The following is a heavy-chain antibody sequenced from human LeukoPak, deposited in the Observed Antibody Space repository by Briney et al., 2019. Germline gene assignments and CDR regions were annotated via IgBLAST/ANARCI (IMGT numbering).Heavy chain of an antibody. CDR3: ARARTNIAAAGTLYYFDY. J-gene: IGHJ4*02. D-gene: IGHD6-13*01. CDR2: ISSSSSTI. Sequence: GGSLTLSCAASGFTFSSYSMNWLRQAPGKGLEWVSYISSSSSTIYYADSVKGRFTISRDNAKNSLYLQMNSLRAEDTAVYYCARARTNIAAAGTLYYFDYWGQGTLVTVSS. CDR1: GFTFSSYS. V-gene: IGHV3-48*01.